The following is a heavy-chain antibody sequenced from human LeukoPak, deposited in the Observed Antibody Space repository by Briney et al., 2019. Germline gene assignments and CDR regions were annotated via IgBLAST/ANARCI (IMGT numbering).Heavy chain of an antibody. D-gene: IGHD1-26*01. Sequence: GGSLRLSCAASGFTFSSYAMSWVPQAPGKGVEWVSAISGSGGSTYYADCVKGRFTISRDNSKNTLYLQMNSLRAEDTAVYYCAKSAGGKTASFDYWGQGTLVTVSS. CDR2: ISGSGGST. J-gene: IGHJ4*02. V-gene: IGHV3-23*01. CDR3: AKSAGGKTASFDY. CDR1: GFTFSSYA.